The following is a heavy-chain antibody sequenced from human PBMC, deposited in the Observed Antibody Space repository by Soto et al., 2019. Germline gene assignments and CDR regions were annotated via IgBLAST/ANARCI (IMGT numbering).Heavy chain of an antibody. CDR1: SDSFESGSYY. J-gene: IGHJ4*02. D-gene: IGHD3-16*01. CDR2: VYYLGRT. Sequence: PWETLSLSCAVSSDSFESGSYYWGGIRQPPGKGLEWIGYVYYLGRTSYNPSLKSRVTISMDTSRRQFSLWLSSVPAADTAIYYCPRDFGFFDYSGQTTLVTVSS. CDR3: PRDFGFFDY. V-gene: IGHV4-61*01.